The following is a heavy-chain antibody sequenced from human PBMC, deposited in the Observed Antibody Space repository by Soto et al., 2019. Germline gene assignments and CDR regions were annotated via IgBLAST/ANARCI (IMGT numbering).Heavy chain of an antibody. CDR1: GGSFSGYY. Sequence: QVQLQQWGAGLLKPSETLSLTCAVYGGSFSGYYWSWIRQPPGKGLEWIGEINHSGSTNYNPSLKSRVTISVDTSKNQFSLKLSSVTAADTAVYYCAGGVLVSGYSSGRSRSRDDYWGQGTLVTVSS. CDR2: INHSGST. CDR3: AGGVLVSGYSSGRSRSRDDY. D-gene: IGHD6-19*01. V-gene: IGHV4-34*01. J-gene: IGHJ4*02.